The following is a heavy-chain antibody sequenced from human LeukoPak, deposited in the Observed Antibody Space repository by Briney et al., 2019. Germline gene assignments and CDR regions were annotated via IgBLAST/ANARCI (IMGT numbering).Heavy chain of an antibody. Sequence: GGSLRLSCAASGFTFSSYAMHWVRQAPGKGLEWVAVISYDGSNKYYADSVKGRFTISRDNSKNTLYLQMNSLRAEDTAVYYCARDSGIAAARIPLGIDYWGQGTLVTVSS. D-gene: IGHD6-13*01. CDR3: ARDSGIAAARIPLGIDY. CDR2: ISYDGSNK. CDR1: GFTFSSYA. V-gene: IGHV3-30*01. J-gene: IGHJ4*02.